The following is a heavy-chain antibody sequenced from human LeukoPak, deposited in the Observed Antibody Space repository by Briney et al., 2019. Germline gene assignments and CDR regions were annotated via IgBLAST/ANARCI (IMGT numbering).Heavy chain of an antibody. Sequence: AGTLSLTCAVSGGSISSSNWWSWVRQPPGKGLEWIGEIYHSGSTNYNPSLKSRVTISVDKSKNQFSLKLSSVTAADTAVYYCEREEGRWLHSIDYWGQGTLVTVSS. J-gene: IGHJ4*02. V-gene: IGHV4-4*02. CDR3: EREEGRWLHSIDY. CDR2: IYHSGST. D-gene: IGHD5-24*01. CDR1: GGSISSSNW.